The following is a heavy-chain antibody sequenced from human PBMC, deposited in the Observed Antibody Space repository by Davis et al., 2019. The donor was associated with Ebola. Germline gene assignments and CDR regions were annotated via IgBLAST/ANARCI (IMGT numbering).Heavy chain of an antibody. CDR3: ARSSSWLEYYYYGMDV. CDR1: GYTFTSYD. D-gene: IGHD6-13*01. Sequence: AASVKVSCKASGYTFTSYDINWVRQATGQGLEWMGWMNPNSGNTGYAQKFQGRVTMTRNTSISTAYMELSSLRSEDTAVYYCARSSSWLEYYYYGMDVWGKGTTVTVSS. J-gene: IGHJ6*04. V-gene: IGHV1-8*01. CDR2: MNPNSGNT.